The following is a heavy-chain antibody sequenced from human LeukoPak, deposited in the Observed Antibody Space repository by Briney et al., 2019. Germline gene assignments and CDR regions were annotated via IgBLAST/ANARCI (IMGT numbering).Heavy chain of an antibody. CDR3: ARSRQASGLFNS. CDR2: IYDRGPA. D-gene: IGHD3-10*01. J-gene: IGHJ5*01. CDR1: GGAITSGGYS. Sequence: PSQTLSLTCTVSGGAITSGGYSWNWNRQPPGKGLEWIGCIYDRGPAYYNPSLKSRFTISVDRPKNQFFLNVTSLTAADTAVYYCARSRQASGLFNSWGQGTLVVVSS. V-gene: IGHV4-30-2*01.